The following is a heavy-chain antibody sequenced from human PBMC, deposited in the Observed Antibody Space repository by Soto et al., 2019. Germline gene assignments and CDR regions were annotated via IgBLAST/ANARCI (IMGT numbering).Heavy chain of an antibody. V-gene: IGHV4-34*01. CDR3: ARGQRFNWYSYGQIDY. J-gene: IGHJ4*02. D-gene: IGHD5-18*01. Sequence: SETLSLTCAVYGGSFSGYYWSWIRQPPGKGLEWIGEINHSGSTNYNPSLKSRVTISVDTSKNQFSLKLSSVTAADTAVYYCARGQRFNWYSYGQIDYWGQGTLVTVSS. CDR1: GGSFSGYY. CDR2: INHSGST.